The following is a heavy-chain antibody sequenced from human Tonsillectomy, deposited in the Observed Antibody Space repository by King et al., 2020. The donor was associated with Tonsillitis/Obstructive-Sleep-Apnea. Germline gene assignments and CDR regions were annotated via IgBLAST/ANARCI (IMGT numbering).Heavy chain of an antibody. CDR2: SSWNSGSI. D-gene: IGHD1-26*01. CDR1: GFTFDDYA. V-gene: IGHV3-9*01. J-gene: IGHJ6*03. Sequence: VQLVESGGGLVQPGRSLRLSCAASGFTFDDYAMHWVRQAPGKGLEWVSGSSWNSGSIGYADSVKGRFTISRDNAKNSLYLQMNSLRAEDTALYYCAKDADSRSYYYFYYMDVWGKGTTVTVPS. CDR3: AKDADSRSYYYFYYMDV.